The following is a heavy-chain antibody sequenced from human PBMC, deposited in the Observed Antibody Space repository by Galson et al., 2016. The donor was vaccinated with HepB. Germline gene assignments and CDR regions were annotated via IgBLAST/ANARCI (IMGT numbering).Heavy chain of an antibody. V-gene: IGHV3-66*01. D-gene: IGHD3-22*01. CDR3: ARDPPRWGDYHSRGSFYH. CDR2: ISSGGRT. CDR1: GFTVSGND. J-gene: IGHJ4*02. Sequence: SLRLSCAASGFTVSGNDMSWVRQAPGKGLEWVSLISSGGRTHYADSVKGRFTISRDNSKNTLYLQLNSLRAEDTAVYYCARDPPRWGDYHSRGSFYHWGQGTLVTVSS.